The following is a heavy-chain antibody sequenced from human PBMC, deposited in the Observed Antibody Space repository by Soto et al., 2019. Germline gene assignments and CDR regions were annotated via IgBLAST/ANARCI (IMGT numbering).Heavy chain of an antibody. D-gene: IGHD1-26*01. CDR2: IYYSGST. CDR1: GGSISSSSYY. V-gene: IGHV4-39*01. CDR3: ARHXVEMATTDV. Sequence: SETLSLTCTVSGGSISSSSYYWGWIRQPPGKGLEWIGSIYYSGSTYYNPSLKSRVTISVDTSKNQFSLKLSSVTAADTAVYYCARHXVEMATTDVWGQGTTVTVSS. J-gene: IGHJ6*02.